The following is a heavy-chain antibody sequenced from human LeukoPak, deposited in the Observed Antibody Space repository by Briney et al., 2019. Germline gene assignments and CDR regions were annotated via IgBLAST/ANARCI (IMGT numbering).Heavy chain of an antibody. D-gene: IGHD1-1*01. Sequence: GGSLRLSCAASGFTFSSYAMSWGRQAPGKGLEWVSAISGSGGSTYYADSVKGRFTISRDNSKNTLYLQMNSLRAEDTAVYYCAKRGHKGGNWNDETPHFDYWGQGTLVTVSS. CDR1: GFTFSSYA. CDR2: ISGSGGST. J-gene: IGHJ4*02. V-gene: IGHV3-23*01. CDR3: AKRGHKGGNWNDETPHFDY.